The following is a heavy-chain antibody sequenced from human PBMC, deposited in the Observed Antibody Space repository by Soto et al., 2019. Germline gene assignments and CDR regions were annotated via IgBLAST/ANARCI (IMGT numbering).Heavy chain of an antibody. CDR2: IIPILGIA. D-gene: IGHD4-17*01. J-gene: IGHJ4*02. Sequence: ASVKVSCKASGGTFSSYTISWVRQAPGQGLEWMGRIIPILGIANYAQKFQGRVTITADKSTSTAYMELSSLRSEDTAVYYCARDPNVYGDPIHLHYWGQGTLVTVSS. CDR3: ARDPNVYGDPIHLHY. CDR1: GGTFSSYT. V-gene: IGHV1-69*04.